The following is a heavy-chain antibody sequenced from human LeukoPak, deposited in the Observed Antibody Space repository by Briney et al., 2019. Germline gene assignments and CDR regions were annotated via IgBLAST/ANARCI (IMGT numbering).Heavy chain of an antibody. V-gene: IGHV1-69*04. CDR2: IIPILGIA. Sequence: ASVKVSCKASGGTFSSYAISWVRQAPGQGLEWMGGIIPILGIANYARKFQGRVTITADKSTSTAYMELSSLRSEDTAVYYCANDYDILTGYNIPFDYWGQGTLVTVSS. D-gene: IGHD3-9*01. CDR3: ANDYDILTGYNIPFDY. J-gene: IGHJ4*02. CDR1: GGTFSSYA.